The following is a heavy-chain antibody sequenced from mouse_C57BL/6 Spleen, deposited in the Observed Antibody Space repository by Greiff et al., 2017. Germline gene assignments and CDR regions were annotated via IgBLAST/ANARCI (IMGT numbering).Heavy chain of an antibody. D-gene: IGHD1-1*01. CDR1: GFTFSDYG. CDR3: ARPYGSSPYWYFDV. J-gene: IGHJ1*03. V-gene: IGHV5-17*01. Sequence: EVQLVESGGGLVKPGGSLKLSCAASGFTFSDYGMHWVRQAPEKGLEWVAYISSGSSTIYYAATVKGRFTISRDNAKNTLFLQMTSLRSEDTAMYYCARPYGSSPYWYFDVWGTGTTVTVSS. CDR2: ISSGSSTI.